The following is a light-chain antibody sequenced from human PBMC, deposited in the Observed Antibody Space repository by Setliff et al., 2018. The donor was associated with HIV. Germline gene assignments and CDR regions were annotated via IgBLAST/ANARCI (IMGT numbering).Light chain of an antibody. CDR3: AAWDNSLNGLYV. CDR2: SNN. Sequence: QSVLTQSPSASGTPGQRVTISCSGSSSNIGSNTVSWYQQLPGTAPKLLMYSNNQRPSGVPDRFSGSKSGTSASLAISGLQSEDEADYYCAAWDNSLNGLYVFGTGTKVTVL. J-gene: IGLJ1*01. V-gene: IGLV1-44*01. CDR1: SSNIGSNT.